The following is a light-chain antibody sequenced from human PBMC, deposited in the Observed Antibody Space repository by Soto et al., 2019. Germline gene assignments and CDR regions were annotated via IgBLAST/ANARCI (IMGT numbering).Light chain of an antibody. Sequence: QSALTQPRSVSGSPGQSVTLSCTGTSSDVGGYHYVSWYQHHPGKAPKIIIFDVNKRPSGVPDRFSGSKSGNTASLTISGLQTEDEADYYCSSYRSIGSLVFGTGTKLTVL. CDR1: SSDVGGYHY. V-gene: IGLV2-11*01. J-gene: IGLJ1*01. CDR2: DVN. CDR3: SSYRSIGSLV.